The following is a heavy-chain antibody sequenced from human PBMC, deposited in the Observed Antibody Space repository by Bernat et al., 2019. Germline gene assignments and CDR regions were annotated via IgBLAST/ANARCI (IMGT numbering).Heavy chain of an antibody. CDR1: GFTFSNAW. Sequence: EVQLVESGGGLVQPGGSLRLSCAASGFTFSNAWMNWVRQAPGQGLEWVGRIKSKTDGGTTDYAAPVKGRFTISRDDSKNTLYLQMNSLKTEDTAVYYCTTDPSMVRLLDYWGQGTLVTVSS. V-gene: IGHV3-15*07. CDR2: IKSKTDGGTT. D-gene: IGHD3-10*01. J-gene: IGHJ4*02. CDR3: TTDPSMVRLLDY.